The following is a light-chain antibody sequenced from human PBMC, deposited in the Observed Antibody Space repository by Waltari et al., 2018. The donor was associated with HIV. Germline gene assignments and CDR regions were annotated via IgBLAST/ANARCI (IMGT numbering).Light chain of an antibody. CDR1: SDSVSHTNY. J-gene: IGLJ3*02. CDR2: STS. Sequence: TVVTQEPSFSVSPGETVTLTCGLRSDSVSHTNYTSWYQQTPGQAPRTLIYSTSARSSGVPDRFSGSMIGNKAALTITGAQADDECDYYCVLYMGSGNMLFGGGTKLAVL. V-gene: IGLV8-61*01. CDR3: VLYMGSGNML.